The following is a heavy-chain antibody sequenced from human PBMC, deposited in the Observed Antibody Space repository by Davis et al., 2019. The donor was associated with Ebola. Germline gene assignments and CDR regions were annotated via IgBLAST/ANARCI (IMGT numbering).Heavy chain of an antibody. D-gene: IGHD3-3*01. CDR1: GGSISSGDYY. V-gene: IGHV4-30-4*01. J-gene: IGHJ5*02. CDR2: IYYSGST. CDR3: ARVLLEWLSPTNWFDP. Sequence: PSETLSLTCTVSGGSISSGDYYWSWIRQPPGKGLEWIGYIYYSGSTYYNPSLKSRVTISVDTSKNQFSLKLSSVTAADTAVYYCARVLLEWLSPTNWFDPWGQGTLVTVSS.